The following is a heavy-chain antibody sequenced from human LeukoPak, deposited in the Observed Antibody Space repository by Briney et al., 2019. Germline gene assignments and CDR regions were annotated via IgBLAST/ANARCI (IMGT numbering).Heavy chain of an antibody. CDR1: GFTFSSYS. D-gene: IGHD2-15*01. CDR3: ARDLETYCSGGSCYSGDWFDP. CDR2: ISSSSSYI. J-gene: IGHJ5*02. Sequence: PGGSLRLSCAASGFTFSSYSMNWVRQAPGKGLEWVSSISSSSSYIYYADSVKGRFTISRDNAKNSLYLQMNSLRAEDTAVYYCARDLETYCSGGSCYSGDWFDPWGQGTLVTVSS. V-gene: IGHV3-21*01.